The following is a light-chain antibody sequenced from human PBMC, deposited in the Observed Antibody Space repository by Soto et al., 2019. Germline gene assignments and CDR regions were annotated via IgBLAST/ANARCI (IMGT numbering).Light chain of an antibody. CDR3: QQYNSYPIT. Sequence: DMQMTQSPSTLSASVGDRVTINFRASQSISSWLAWYQQRPGKAPKLLIYEASIFESGVPSRFSGSGSGTEFTLTISSLQPDDFATYYCQQYNSYPITFGQGTRLEI. V-gene: IGKV1-5*03. CDR2: EAS. J-gene: IGKJ5*01. CDR1: QSISSW.